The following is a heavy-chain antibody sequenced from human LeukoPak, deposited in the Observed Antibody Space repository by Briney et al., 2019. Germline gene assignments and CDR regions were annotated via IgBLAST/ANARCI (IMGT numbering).Heavy chain of an antibody. Sequence: SETLSLTCTVSGGSINSYYWTWIRQPPGKGLEWIGYIYYSGSTNYNPSLKSRVTISVDTSKNQFSLKLSSVTAADTAVYYCASGSYYPYYFDYWGQGTLVTVSS. V-gene: IGHV4-59*01. J-gene: IGHJ4*02. D-gene: IGHD1-26*01. CDR1: GGSINSYY. CDR3: ASGSYYPYYFDY. CDR2: IYYSGST.